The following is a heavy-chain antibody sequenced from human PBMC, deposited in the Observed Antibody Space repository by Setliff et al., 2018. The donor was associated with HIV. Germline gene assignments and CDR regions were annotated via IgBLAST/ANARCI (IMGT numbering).Heavy chain of an antibody. CDR1: RHSISNGYY. Sequence: PSETLSLTCSVFRHSISNGYYWGWIRQPPGKGLEWIGEICHSGSANYNPSLRSRVNMAIDTSTRQFSLNLTSVTAADTAMYYCARGQPQGGGTYWSAFDIWGQGTMVTVSS. CDR3: ARGQPQGGGTYWSAFDI. J-gene: IGHJ3*02. D-gene: IGHD1-26*01. CDR2: ICHSGSA. V-gene: IGHV4-38-2*02.